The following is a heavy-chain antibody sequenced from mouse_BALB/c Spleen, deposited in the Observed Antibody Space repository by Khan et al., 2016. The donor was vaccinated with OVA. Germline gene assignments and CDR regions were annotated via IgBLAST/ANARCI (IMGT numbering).Heavy chain of an antibody. D-gene: IGHD1-1*01. J-gene: IGHJ1*01. Sequence: QVQLQQSGAELVRPGTSVKLSCKASGYSFTSYWMNWVKQRPGQGLEWIGLIHPSDSETRLTQKLKDKATLTVDKSYRTAYMQLSSPTSEDSAVYYCARGTTTSYWYFDVWGAGTTVTVSS. CDR2: IHPSDSET. CDR3: ARGTTTSYWYFDV. V-gene: IGHV1-59*01. CDR1: GYSFTSYW.